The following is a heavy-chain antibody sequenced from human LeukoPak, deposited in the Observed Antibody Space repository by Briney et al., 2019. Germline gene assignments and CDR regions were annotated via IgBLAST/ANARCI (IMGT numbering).Heavy chain of an antibody. CDR2: IYHSGST. Sequence: PSETLSLTCTVSGGSISSYYWGWIRQPPGKGLEWIGSIYHSGSTYYNPSLKSRVTISVDTSKNQFSLKLSSVTAADTAVYYCARVMGITMVRLNNWFDPWGQGTLVTVSS. J-gene: IGHJ5*02. CDR1: GGSISSYY. V-gene: IGHV4-38-2*02. D-gene: IGHD3-10*01. CDR3: ARVMGITMVRLNNWFDP.